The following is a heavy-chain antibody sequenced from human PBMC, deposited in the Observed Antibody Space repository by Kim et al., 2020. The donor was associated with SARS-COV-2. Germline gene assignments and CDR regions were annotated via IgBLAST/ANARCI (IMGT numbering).Heavy chain of an antibody. J-gene: IGHJ4*02. CDR2: ISYDGSNK. CDR3: ARPYYYDSSGSPLDY. Sequence: GGSLRLSCAASGFTFSSYAMHWVRQAPGKGLEWVAVISYDGSNKYYADSAKGRFTISRDNSKNTLYLQMNSLRAEDTAVYYCARPYYYDSSGSPLDYWGQGTLVTVSS. V-gene: IGHV3-30-3*01. CDR1: GFTFSSYA. D-gene: IGHD3-22*01.